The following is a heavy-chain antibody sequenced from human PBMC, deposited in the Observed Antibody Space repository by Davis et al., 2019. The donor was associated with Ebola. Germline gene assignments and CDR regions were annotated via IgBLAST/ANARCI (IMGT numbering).Heavy chain of an antibody. V-gene: IGHV3-66*01. J-gene: IGHJ6*04. CDR1: GFTVNSNY. Sequence: PGGSLRLSCATSGFTVNSNYMSWVRQAPGKGLEWVSLIYSGGSTYYADSVKGRFTLSRDNSKNTLYLQMNNLRAEDTAVYYCARGRLLEWPPTFYGLDVWGKGTTVTVSS. CDR3: ARGRLLEWPPTFYGLDV. D-gene: IGHD3-3*01. CDR2: IYSGGST.